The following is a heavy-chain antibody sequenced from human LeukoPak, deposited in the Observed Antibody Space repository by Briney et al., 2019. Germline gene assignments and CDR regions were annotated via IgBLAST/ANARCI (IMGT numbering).Heavy chain of an antibody. V-gene: IGHV1-2*02. CDR1: GYTFTGYY. D-gene: IGHD2-15*01. J-gene: IGHJ5*02. Sequence: GASVKVSCKXSGYTFTGYYMHWVLQAPGQGLEWMGGINPNSGGTNYAQKFQGRVTMTRDTSISTAYMELSRLRSDDTAVYYCARDSLYCSGGSCYDGWFDPWGQGTLVTVSS. CDR3: ARDSLYCSGGSCYDGWFDP. CDR2: INPNSGGT.